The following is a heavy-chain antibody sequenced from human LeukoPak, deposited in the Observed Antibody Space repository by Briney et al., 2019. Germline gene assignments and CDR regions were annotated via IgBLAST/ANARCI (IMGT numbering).Heavy chain of an antibody. J-gene: IGHJ4*02. Sequence: GGSLRVSCAAPGFTFSSYAMSWVRQAPGKGLEWVSGISGSGGSTYYADSVKGRFTISRDNSKNTLYLQMNSLRAEDTAVYYCAKGTRSSSWFHFDYWGQGTLVTVSS. D-gene: IGHD6-13*01. CDR3: AKGTRSSSWFHFDY. V-gene: IGHV3-23*01. CDR2: ISGSGGST. CDR1: GFTFSSYA.